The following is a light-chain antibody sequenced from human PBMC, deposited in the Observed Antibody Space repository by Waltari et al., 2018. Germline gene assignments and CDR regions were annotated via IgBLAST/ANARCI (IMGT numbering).Light chain of an antibody. CDR3: SSYTSTTTPFV. CDR2: DVN. V-gene: IGLV2-14*03. Sequence: QSALTQPASVSGSPGQSTTISCTATSGDIGRYNYVSWYQQHPGKALKLIIYDVNNRPSGISDRFSGSKSANTASLTISGLQVEDEADYFCSSYTSTTTPFVFGSGTKVTVL. J-gene: IGLJ1*01. CDR1: SGDIGRYNY.